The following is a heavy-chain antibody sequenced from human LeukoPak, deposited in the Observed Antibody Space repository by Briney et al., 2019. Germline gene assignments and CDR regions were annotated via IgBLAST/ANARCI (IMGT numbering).Heavy chain of an antibody. Sequence: GGSLRLSCAASGFTFSSYAMCWVRQAPGKGLEWVANIKQDGSEKYYVDSVKGRFTISRDNAKNSLYLQMNSLRAEDTAVYYCARDEECSSTSCYPHGMDVWGQGTTVTVSS. J-gene: IGHJ6*02. CDR2: IKQDGSEK. D-gene: IGHD2-2*01. CDR1: GFTFSSYA. CDR3: ARDEECSSTSCYPHGMDV. V-gene: IGHV3-7*01.